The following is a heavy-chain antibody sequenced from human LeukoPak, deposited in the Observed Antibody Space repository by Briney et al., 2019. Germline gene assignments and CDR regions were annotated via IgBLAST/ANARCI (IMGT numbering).Heavy chain of an antibody. V-gene: IGHV1-69*13. Sequence: SVKVSCKASGGTFSSYAISWVRQAPGQGLEWMGGIIPIFGTANYAQKFQGRVTITADESTSTAYMELGSLRSEDTAVYYCARVGGYSGYYPDNWFDPWGQGTLVTVSS. CDR1: GGTFSSYA. J-gene: IGHJ5*02. CDR3: ARVGGYSGYYPDNWFDP. D-gene: IGHD5-12*01. CDR2: IIPIFGTA.